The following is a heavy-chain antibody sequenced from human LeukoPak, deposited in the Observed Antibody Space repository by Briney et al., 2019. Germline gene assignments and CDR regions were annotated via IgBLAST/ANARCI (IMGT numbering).Heavy chain of an antibody. CDR2: ISGSSGTT. CDR1: GFTFSNYA. V-gene: IGHV3-23*01. J-gene: IGHJ4*02. Sequence: GGSQRLSCAASGFTFSNYAMSWVRQAPGKGLEWVSGISGSSGTTYYTDSVQGRFTISRDNSKDTLYLQMNSLRDDDTAIYYCAKSWSCVQYNDWLCYFDYWGQGTLVTVSS. CDR3: AKSWSCVQYNDWLCYFDY. D-gene: IGHD3-9*01.